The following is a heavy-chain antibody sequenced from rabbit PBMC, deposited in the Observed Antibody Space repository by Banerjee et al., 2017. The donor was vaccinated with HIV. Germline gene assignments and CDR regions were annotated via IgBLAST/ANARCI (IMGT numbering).Heavy chain of an antibody. CDR1: GFSFSSGYD. V-gene: IGHV1S45*01. J-gene: IGHJ4*01. CDR2: IYAGSSGST. Sequence: QEQLEESGGDLVKPGASLTLTCTASGFSFSSGYDMCWVRQAPGKGLEWIACIYAGSSGSTYYASWAKGRFTISKSSSTTVTLQMTSLTVADTATYFCARGSAYAGAGYALWGPGTLVTVS. D-gene: IGHD4-2*01. CDR3: ARGSAYAGAGYAL.